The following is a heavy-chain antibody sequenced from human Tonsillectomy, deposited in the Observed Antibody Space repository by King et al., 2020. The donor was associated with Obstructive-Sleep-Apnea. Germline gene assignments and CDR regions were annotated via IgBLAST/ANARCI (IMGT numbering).Heavy chain of an antibody. CDR1: GGSFSGYY. D-gene: IGHD3-22*01. Sequence: VQLQQWGAGLLKPSETLSLTCAVYGGSFSGYYWSWIRQPPGKGLEWIGEINHSGSTNYNPSLKSRVTISVDTSKNQFTLKLSSVTAADTAVYYCARGRPGVITSLFDYWGQGTLVTVSS. CDR3: ARGRPGVITSLFDY. CDR2: INHSGST. V-gene: IGHV4-34*01. J-gene: IGHJ4*02.